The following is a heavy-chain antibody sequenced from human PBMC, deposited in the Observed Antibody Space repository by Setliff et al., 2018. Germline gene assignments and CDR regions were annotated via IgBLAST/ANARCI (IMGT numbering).Heavy chain of an antibody. CDR1: GGSFSGYY. V-gene: IGHV4-34*01. J-gene: IGHJ4*02. Sequence: SETLSLTCAVYGGSFSGYYWNWMRQPPGKGLEWIGEINHSGSTNYNPSLKSRVTISVDTSKNQFSLKLSSVTAADTAVYYCARGRIQLWKYYFDYWGQGTLVTVSS. D-gene: IGHD5-18*01. CDR3: ARGRIQLWKYYFDY. CDR2: INHSGST.